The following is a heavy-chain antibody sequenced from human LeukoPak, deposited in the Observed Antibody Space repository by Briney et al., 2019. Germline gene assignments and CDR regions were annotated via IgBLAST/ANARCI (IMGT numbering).Heavy chain of an antibody. D-gene: IGHD1-26*01. V-gene: IGHV4-31*03. CDR3: ARELIAGVGYFDY. CDR2: IYYSGST. J-gene: IGHJ4*02. CDR1: GCSISSGGYY. Sequence: SETLSLTCTVSGCSISSGGYYWSWIRQHPGKGLEWIGYIYYSGSTYYNPSLKSRVTISVDTSKNQFSLKLSSVTAADTAVYYCARELIAGVGYFDYWGQGTLVTVSS.